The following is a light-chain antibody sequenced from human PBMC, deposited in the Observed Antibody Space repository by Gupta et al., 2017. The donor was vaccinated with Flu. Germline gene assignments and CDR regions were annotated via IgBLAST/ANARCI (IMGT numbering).Light chain of an antibody. J-gene: IGKJ1*01. V-gene: IGKV3-20*01. CDR2: GAS. CDR1: QSVSSSY. CDR3: QQYGSSPPT. Sequence: ERATLSCRASQSVSSSYLAWYQQKPGQAPRLLIYGASSRATGIPDRFSGSGSGTDFTLTISRLEPEDFAVYYCQQYGSSPPTFGQGTKVEIK.